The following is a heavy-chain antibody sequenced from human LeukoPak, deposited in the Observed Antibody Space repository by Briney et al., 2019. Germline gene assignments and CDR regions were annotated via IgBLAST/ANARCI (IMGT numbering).Heavy chain of an antibody. Sequence: SETLSLTCTVSGGSISSYYWSWIRQPPGKGLEWIGYIYYSGSTNYNPSLKSRVTISVDTSKNQFSLKLSSVTAADTAVYYCARHRRRWATGAYGPDYYYYGMDGGGQGTTGTVS. CDR3: ARHRRRWATGAYGPDYYYYGMDG. D-gene: IGHD3-16*01. CDR1: GGSISSYY. J-gene: IGHJ6*02. V-gene: IGHV4-59*08. CDR2: IYYSGST.